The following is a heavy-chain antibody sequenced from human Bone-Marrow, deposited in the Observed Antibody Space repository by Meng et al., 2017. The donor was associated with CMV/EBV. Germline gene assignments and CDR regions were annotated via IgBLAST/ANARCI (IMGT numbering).Heavy chain of an antibody. D-gene: IGHD2-2*02. V-gene: IGHV3-30*04. CDR3: ARVGYCSSTSCYTGLPDY. Sequence: GESLKISCVASGFTFSSYAMHWVRQAPGKGLEWVAVISYDGSNKYYADSVKGRFTISRDNSKNTLYLQMNSLRAEDTAVYYCARVGYCSSTSCYTGLPDYWGQGTLVTVSS. CDR1: GFTFSSYA. J-gene: IGHJ4*02. CDR2: ISYDGSNK.